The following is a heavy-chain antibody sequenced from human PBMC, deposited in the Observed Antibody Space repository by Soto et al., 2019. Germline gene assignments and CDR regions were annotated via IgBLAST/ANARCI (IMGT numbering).Heavy chain of an antibody. CDR2: TYISGDT. D-gene: IGHD6-19*01. Sequence: SETLSLTCSVSGDSISTYYWSWIRQSAGKGLEWIGRTYISGDTNYNPSLKSRVTMSVDTSKNQLSLKLRSVTAADTAVYYCAREYTETVDGPTPFYFDYCGQGTPVTVSS. V-gene: IGHV4-4*07. J-gene: IGHJ4*02. CDR3: AREYTETVDGPTPFYFDY. CDR1: GDSISTYY.